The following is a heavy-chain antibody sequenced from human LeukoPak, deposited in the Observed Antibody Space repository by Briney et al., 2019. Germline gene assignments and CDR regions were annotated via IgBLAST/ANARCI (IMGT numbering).Heavy chain of an antibody. Sequence: PGGSLRLSCAASGFTFSSYEMNWVRQAPGKGLEWVSYISSSGSTIYYADSVKGRFTISRDNAKNSLYLQMNSTRAEDTAVYYCAELGITMIGGVWGKGTTVTISS. CDR1: GFTFSSYE. D-gene: IGHD3-10*02. V-gene: IGHV3-48*03. CDR2: ISSSGSTI. J-gene: IGHJ6*04. CDR3: AELGITMIGGV.